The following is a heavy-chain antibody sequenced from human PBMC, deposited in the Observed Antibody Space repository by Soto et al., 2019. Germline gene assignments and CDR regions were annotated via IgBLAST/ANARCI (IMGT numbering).Heavy chain of an antibody. D-gene: IGHD3-10*01. CDR1: GYSISSGYQ. J-gene: IGHJ4*02. CDR3: ARDFFGNHYFDF. Sequence: PSETLSLTCAVSGYSISSGYQWGWIRQPPGKGLEWIGNIFHSGTTSYNPSLKSRVTVSVDTSKNQISLNLTSVTAADTAIYYCARDFFGNHYFDFWGRGILVTVSS. CDR2: IFHSGTT. V-gene: IGHV4-38-2*02.